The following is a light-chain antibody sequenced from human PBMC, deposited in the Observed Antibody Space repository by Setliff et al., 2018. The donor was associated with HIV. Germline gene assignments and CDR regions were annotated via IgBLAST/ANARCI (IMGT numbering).Light chain of an antibody. V-gene: IGLV2-11*01. CDR2: DVN. Sequence: QSALTQPRSVSGSPGQSVTISCTGTSSDVGGYKFVSWYQQHLGKAPKLIIYDVNKRPSGVPDRFSASKSGNTASLTISGLQAEDEADYFCCSYVRTDTFNYFNYVFGTGTKVTVL. CDR3: CSYVRTDTFNYFNYV. J-gene: IGLJ1*01. CDR1: SSDVGGYKF.